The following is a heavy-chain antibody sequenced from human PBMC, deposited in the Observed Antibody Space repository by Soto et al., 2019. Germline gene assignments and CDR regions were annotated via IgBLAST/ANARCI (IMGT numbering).Heavy chain of an antibody. CDR3: AKDLGSSPPGDH. CDR2: ISRSGGST. J-gene: IGHJ4*02. Sequence: EVQLLESGGGLVQPGGSLRLSCAVSGVTFNKYAMSWVRQAPGKGLEWVSAISRSGGSTYYADSVKGRFTIFRDTSKNTLYLQMNSLRAEDTAKYYCAKDLGSSPPGDHWGQGTLVTVSS. CDR1: GVTFNKYA. V-gene: IGHV3-23*01. D-gene: IGHD3-10*01.